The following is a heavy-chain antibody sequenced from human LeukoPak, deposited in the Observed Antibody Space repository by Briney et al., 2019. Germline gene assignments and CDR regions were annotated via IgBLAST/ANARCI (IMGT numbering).Heavy chain of an antibody. CDR3: ARESGPDSSGWYIFDY. V-gene: IGHV3-21*01. D-gene: IGHD6-19*01. Sequence: PGGSLRLSCAASGFTFSSYSMNWVRQAPGKGLEWVSSISSSSSYIYYADPVKGRYTISRDNAKNSLYLQMNSLRAEDTAVYYCARESGPDSSGWYIFDYWGQGTLVTVSS. CDR2: ISSSSSYI. J-gene: IGHJ4*02. CDR1: GFTFSSYS.